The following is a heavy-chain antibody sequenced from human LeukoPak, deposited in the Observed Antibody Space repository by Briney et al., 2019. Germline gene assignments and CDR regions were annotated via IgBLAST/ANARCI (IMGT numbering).Heavy chain of an antibody. CDR2: IYHTGNT. V-gene: IGHV4-38-2*02. CDR1: GYSITSGYY. J-gene: IGHJ4*02. D-gene: IGHD3-10*01. Sequence: SETLSLTCSVSGYSITSGYYWGWIRQPPGKGLEWIGSIYHTGNTFYDPSFNSRVTISVDTSKNQFSLKLSSVTAADTAVYYCARSRNYYGSGSHFDYWGQGTLVTVSS. CDR3: ARSRNYYGSGSHFDY.